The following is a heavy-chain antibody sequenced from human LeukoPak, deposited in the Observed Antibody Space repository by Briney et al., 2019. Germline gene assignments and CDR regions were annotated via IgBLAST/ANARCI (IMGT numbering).Heavy chain of an antibody. J-gene: IGHJ4*02. Sequence: ASVKVSCKASGYTFTGYYMHWVRQAPGQGLEWMGIINPSGGSTSYAQKFQGRVTMTRDTSTSTVYMELSSLRSEDTAVYYCARDRGDYYDSSGSIGYWGQGTLVTVSS. D-gene: IGHD3-22*01. CDR3: ARDRGDYYDSSGSIGY. CDR2: INPSGGST. V-gene: IGHV1-46*01. CDR1: GYTFTGYY.